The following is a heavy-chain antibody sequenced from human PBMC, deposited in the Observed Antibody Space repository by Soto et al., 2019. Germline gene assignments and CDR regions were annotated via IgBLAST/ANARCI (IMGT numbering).Heavy chain of an antibody. D-gene: IGHD2-15*01. CDR3: ARFDDGSWGFYYYYMDV. V-gene: IGHV3-48*01. J-gene: IGHJ6*03. CDR1: GFTFSSYS. CDR2: ISSSSSTI. Sequence: GGSLRLSCAASGFTFSSYSMNWVRQAPGKGLEWVSYISSSSSTIYYADSVKGRFTISRDNAKNSLYLQMNSLRAEDTAVYYCARFDDGSWGFYYYYMDVWGKGTTVTVSS.